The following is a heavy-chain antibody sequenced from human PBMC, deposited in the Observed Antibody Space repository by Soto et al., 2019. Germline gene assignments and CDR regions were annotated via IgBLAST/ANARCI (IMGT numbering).Heavy chain of an antibody. CDR2: INPNSGGT. CDR1: GYTFNSYG. J-gene: IGHJ4*02. V-gene: IGHV1-2*04. CDR3: ARDRSDCSGGSCYSATLDY. Sequence: ASVKVSCKDSGYTFNSYGISWVRQAHGQGLEWMGWINPNSGGTNYAQKFQGWVTMTRDTSISTAYMELSRLRSDDTAVYYCARDRSDCSGGSCYSATLDYWGQGTLVTVSS. D-gene: IGHD2-15*01.